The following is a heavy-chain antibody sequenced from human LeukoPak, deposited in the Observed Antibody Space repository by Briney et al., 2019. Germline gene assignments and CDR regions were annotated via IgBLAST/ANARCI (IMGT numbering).Heavy chain of an antibody. CDR1: VYTFTSYD. CDR2: MNPNSGNT. CDR3: ARGPRTVVRGVTGDY. J-gene: IGHJ4*02. V-gene: IGHV1-8*01. D-gene: IGHD3-10*01. Sequence: ASVKVSCKASVYTFTSYDINWVRQATGQGLEWMGWMNPNSGNTGYAQKFQGRVTMTRNTSISTAYMELSSLRSEDTAVYYCARGPRTVVRGVTGDYWGQGTLVTVSS.